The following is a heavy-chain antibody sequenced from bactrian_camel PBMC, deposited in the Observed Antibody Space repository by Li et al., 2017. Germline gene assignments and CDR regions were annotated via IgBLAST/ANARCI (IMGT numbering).Heavy chain of an antibody. V-gene: IGHV3S6*01. CDR3: TTSLAD. CDR1: GFTFSNNW. CDR2: IWSDGRNI. Sequence: VQLVESGGGLVQPGGSLRLSCAASGFTFSNNWMHWVRQAPGKGLEWVSAIWSDGRNIFYAESVKGQFTISRDNAKNTAYLQMNSLKSEDTARYYCTTSLADWGQGTQVTVS. J-gene: IGHJ4*01.